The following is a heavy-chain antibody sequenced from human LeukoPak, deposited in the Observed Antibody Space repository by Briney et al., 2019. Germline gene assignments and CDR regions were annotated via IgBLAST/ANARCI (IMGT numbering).Heavy chain of an antibody. CDR1: GFTFNIFG. CDR2: FWANGNTA. Sequence: PGRSLRLSCAASGFTFNIFGMHWVRQVPGNGLEWVAVFWANGNTAQYADSVKGRFNISRDSSENTLYLQMNSLRSEDTAVYYCVKESAADAIFHFDYWGQGTLVPVPT. D-gene: IGHD6-13*01. J-gene: IGHJ4*02. V-gene: IGHV3-33*06. CDR3: VKESAADAIFHFDY.